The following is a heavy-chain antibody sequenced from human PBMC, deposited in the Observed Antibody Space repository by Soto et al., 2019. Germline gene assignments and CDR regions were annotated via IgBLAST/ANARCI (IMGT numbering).Heavy chain of an antibody. J-gene: IGHJ6*03. D-gene: IGHD3-9*01. Sequence: QLQLQESGPGLVKPSETLSLTCTVFGGSISSRSYFWGWIRQPPGKGLEWIGTIYYSGSTYYHPSLKSRVTISVDTSKNQFSLKLSSVTAADTAVYYCATVRRGNDFVTGYYNYYMDVWGKGTTVTVSS. CDR1: GGSISSRSYF. CDR2: IYYSGST. V-gene: IGHV4-39*01. CDR3: ATVRRGNDFVTGYYNYYMDV.